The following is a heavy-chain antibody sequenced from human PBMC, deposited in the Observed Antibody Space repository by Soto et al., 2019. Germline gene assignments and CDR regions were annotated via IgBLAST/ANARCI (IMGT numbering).Heavy chain of an antibody. D-gene: IGHD6-6*01. CDR2: MNPNSGNT. Sequence: QVQLVQSGAEVKKPGASVKVSCKASGYTFTSYDINWVRQATGQGLEWMGWMNPNSGNTGYAQKLQGRVTMTRNTSISTAYMEQSSLRSEDTAVYYCARGRGVRKAARQFWFDPWGQGTLVTVSS. J-gene: IGHJ5*02. CDR3: ARGRGVRKAARQFWFDP. CDR1: GYTFTSYD. V-gene: IGHV1-8*01.